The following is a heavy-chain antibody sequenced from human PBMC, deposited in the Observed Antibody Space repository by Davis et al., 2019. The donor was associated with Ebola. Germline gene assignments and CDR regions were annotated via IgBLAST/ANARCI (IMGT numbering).Heavy chain of an antibody. CDR2: INHSGST. Sequence: ESLKISCAASGFTFSNAWMSWIRQPPGKGLEWIGEINHSGSTNYNPSLKSRVTISVDTSKNQFSLKLSSVTAADTAVYYCAKDGTRYSSSWYDYWGQGTLVTVSS. J-gene: IGHJ4*02. V-gene: IGHV4-34*01. D-gene: IGHD6-13*01. CDR3: AKDGTRYSSSWYDY. CDR1: GFTFSNAW.